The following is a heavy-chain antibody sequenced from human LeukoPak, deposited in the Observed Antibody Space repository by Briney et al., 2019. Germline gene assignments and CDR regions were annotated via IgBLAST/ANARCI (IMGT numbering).Heavy chain of an antibody. Sequence: GGSLRLSCAASGFTFSNYGMHWVRQAPGKGLEWVAVISYDGGEQHYGDSVKGRFSISRDDSKSTIYLQMNRLTVEDTALHYCAKPRTFYDILTVSFQQWGQGTWVTVSS. V-gene: IGHV3-30*18. CDR1: GFTFSNYG. CDR2: ISYDGGEQ. D-gene: IGHD3-9*01. J-gene: IGHJ1*01. CDR3: AKPRTFYDILTVSFQQ.